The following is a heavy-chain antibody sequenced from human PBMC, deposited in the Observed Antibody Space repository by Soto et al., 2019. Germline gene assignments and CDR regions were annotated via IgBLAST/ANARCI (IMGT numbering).Heavy chain of an antibody. Sequence: GGSLRLSCAASGFTFSSYWMSWVRQAPGKGLEWVAVISYDGSNKYYADSVKGRFTISRDNSKNTLYLQMNSLRAEDTAVYYCARESHYYGMDVWGQGTTVTVSS. CDR1: GFTFSSYW. CDR3: ARESHYYGMDV. J-gene: IGHJ6*02. V-gene: IGHV3-30-3*01. CDR2: ISYDGSNK.